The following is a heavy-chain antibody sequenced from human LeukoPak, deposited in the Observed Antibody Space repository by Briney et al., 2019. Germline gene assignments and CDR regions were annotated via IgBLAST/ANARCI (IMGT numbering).Heavy chain of an antibody. J-gene: IGHJ4*02. CDR1: GYTFTSYA. CDR3: AMLQVGRIAAAGISFDY. D-gene: IGHD6-13*01. CDR2: INAGNGNT. Sequence: ASVKVSCKASGYTFTSYAMHWVRQAPGQRLEWMGWINAGNGNTKYSQKFQGRATITRDTSASTAYMELRSLRSDDTAVYYCAMLQVGRIAAAGISFDYWGQGTLVTVSS. V-gene: IGHV1-3*01.